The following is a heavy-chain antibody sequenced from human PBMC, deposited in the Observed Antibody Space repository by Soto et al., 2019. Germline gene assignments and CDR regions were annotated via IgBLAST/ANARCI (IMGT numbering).Heavy chain of an antibody. V-gene: IGHV5-51*01. Sequence: GESLKISCKGSGYSFTSYWIGWVRQMPGKGLEWMGIIYPGDSDTRYSPSFQGQVTISADKSISTAYLQWSSLKASDTAMYYCARLVSPVHYDRSGHTPNYYYYGMDVWDQGTTVTVSS. CDR3: ARLVSPVHYDRSGHTPNYYYYGMDV. J-gene: IGHJ6*02. CDR2: IYPGDSDT. CDR1: GYSFTSYW. D-gene: IGHD3-22*01.